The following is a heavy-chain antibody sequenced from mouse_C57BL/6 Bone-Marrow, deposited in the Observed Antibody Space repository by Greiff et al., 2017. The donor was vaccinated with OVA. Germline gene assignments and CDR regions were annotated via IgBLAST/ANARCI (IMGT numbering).Heavy chain of an antibody. CDR2: INPSNGGT. CDR1: GYTFTSYW. V-gene: IGHV1-53*01. CDR3: ARYTTVVPYYFDY. J-gene: IGHJ2*01. Sequence: QVQLKQSGTELVKPGASVKLSCKASGYTFTSYWMHWVKQRPGQGLEWIGNINPSNGGTNYNEKFKSKATLTVDKSSSTAYMQLSSLTSEDSAVYYCARYTTVVPYYFDYWGQGTTLTVSS. D-gene: IGHD1-1*01.